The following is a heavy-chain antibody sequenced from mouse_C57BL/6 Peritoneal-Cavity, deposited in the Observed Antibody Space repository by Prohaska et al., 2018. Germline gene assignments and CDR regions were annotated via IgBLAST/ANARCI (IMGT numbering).Heavy chain of an antibody. D-gene: IGHD4-1*01. CDR2: ITHSGET. CDR1: GFPFTIGYY. J-gene: IGHJ1*03. CDR3: AGDGAGYWYFDV. V-gene: IGHV12-3*01. Sequence: QMQLQESGPGLVKPSQSLVLTCSITGFPFTIGYYWIWIRQSPGQHLEWIGYITHSGETFYNPSLQSPNSITRETSKNQFFLQLNSVTTEDTAMYYCAGDGAGYWYFDVWGTGTTVTVSS.